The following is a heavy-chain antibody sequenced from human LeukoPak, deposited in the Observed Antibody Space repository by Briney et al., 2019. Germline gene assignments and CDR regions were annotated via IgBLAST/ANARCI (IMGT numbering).Heavy chain of an antibody. CDR3: AGEQRPIGGVYFYYYMDV. D-gene: IGHD3-16*01. Sequence: SETLSLTCTISGDSINSYHWSWLRQPPGSKLEWIGYFYYSGVTNYNPSLESRVTMSEDTSKNQISLTLISVTAADTAVYYCAGEQRPIGGVYFYYYMDVWGKGTTVTVSS. CDR1: GDSINSYH. J-gene: IGHJ6*03. CDR2: FYYSGVT. V-gene: IGHV4-59*12.